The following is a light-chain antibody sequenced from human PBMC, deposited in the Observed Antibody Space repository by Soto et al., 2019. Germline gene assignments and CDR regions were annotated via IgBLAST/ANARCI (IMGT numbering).Light chain of an antibody. J-gene: IGKJ2*01. CDR3: QQYHNWPPQYT. CDR2: GAS. V-gene: IGKV3-15*01. CDR1: QTVSSN. Sequence: EIVMTQSPATLSLSPGERATLSCRASQTVSSNLAWYQQKPGQAPRLLIHGASTRATGVPARFSGSGSWTEFTLTISSLQSEDFAVYYCQQYHNWPPQYTFGQGTKLQIK.